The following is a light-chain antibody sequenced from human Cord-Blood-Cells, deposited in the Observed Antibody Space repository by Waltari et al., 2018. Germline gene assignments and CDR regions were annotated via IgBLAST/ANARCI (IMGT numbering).Light chain of an antibody. CDR2: DAS. V-gene: IGKV3-11*01. CDR1: QIVSSY. Sequence: EIVLTQSPATLSLSPGERATLSCRASQIVSSYLAWYQQKPGQAPRLLIYDASNRATGIPARFSGRGSGTDFTLTISSLEPEDFAVYYCQQRSNWPPWTFGQGTKVEIK. J-gene: IGKJ1*01. CDR3: QQRSNWPPWT.